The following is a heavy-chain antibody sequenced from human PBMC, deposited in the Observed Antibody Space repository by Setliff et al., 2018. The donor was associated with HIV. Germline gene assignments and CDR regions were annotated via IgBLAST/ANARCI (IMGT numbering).Heavy chain of an antibody. J-gene: IGHJ4*02. CDR2: IRKKDYSYIT. Sequence: LRLSCAASGFTFSSYWMTWVRLAPGKGLEWVGRIRKKDYSYITEYAASVKGRFTTSREDSKNSLYLQINSLKTEDTATYYRIFYYYGYPYWGQGTLVTVSS. CDR3: IFYYYGYPY. V-gene: IGHV3-72*01. D-gene: IGHD3-10*01. CDR1: GFTFSSYW.